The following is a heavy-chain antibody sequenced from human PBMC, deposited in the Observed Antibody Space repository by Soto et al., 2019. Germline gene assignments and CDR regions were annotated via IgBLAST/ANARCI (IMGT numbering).Heavy chain of an antibody. D-gene: IGHD3-22*01. J-gene: IGHJ4*02. CDR3: ARLFYYDSSGSNSDY. CDR2: IYPGDSDT. CDR1: GYSSTSYW. V-gene: IGHV5-51*01. Sequence: GESLKISCKGSGYSSTSYWIGWVRQMPGKGLEWMGIIYPGDSDTRYSPSFQGQVTISAGKSISTAYLQWSSLKASDTAMCYCARLFYYDSSGSNSDYSGQGTLVTVS.